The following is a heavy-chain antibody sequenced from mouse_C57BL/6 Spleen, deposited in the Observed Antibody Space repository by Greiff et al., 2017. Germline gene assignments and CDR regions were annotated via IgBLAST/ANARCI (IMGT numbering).Heavy chain of an antibody. CDR1: GFNIKDDY. V-gene: IGHV14-4*01. CDR2: IDPENGDT. CDR3: TIYYGGAMDY. J-gene: IGHJ4*01. D-gene: IGHD1-2*01. Sequence: VQLQQSGAELVRPGASVKLSCTASGFNIKDDYMHWVKQRPEQGLEWIGWIDPENGDTEYASKFQGKATITADTSSNTAYLQLSSLTSEDTAVYYCTIYYGGAMDYWGQGTSVTVSS.